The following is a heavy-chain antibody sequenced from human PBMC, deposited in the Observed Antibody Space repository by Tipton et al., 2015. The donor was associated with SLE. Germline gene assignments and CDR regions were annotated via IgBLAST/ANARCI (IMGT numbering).Heavy chain of an antibody. CDR2: IYHTGTS. V-gene: IGHV4-38-2*02. D-gene: IGHD2-15*01. CDR1: GYSITAGYY. CDR3: ARVVTVGATHYYDVDV. Sequence: TLSLTCSVSGYSITAGYYWAWIRQTPGKGMEWIGTIYHTGTSYYNPSLESRVTLSVDTSKTQFSLNLSSLTAADTAIYHCARVVTVGATHYYDVDVWGPGTTVTVSS. J-gene: IGHJ6*02.